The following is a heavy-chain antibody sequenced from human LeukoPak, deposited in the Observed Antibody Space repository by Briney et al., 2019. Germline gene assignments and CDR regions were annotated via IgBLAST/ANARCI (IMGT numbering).Heavy chain of an antibody. CDR1: GGSISSYY. J-gene: IGHJ6*02. CDR2: IYYSGGT. D-gene: IGHD3-3*01. Sequence: TSETLSLTCTVSGGSISSYYWSWIRQPPGKGLEWIGYIYYSGGTNYNPSLKSRVTISVDTSKNQFSLKLSSVTAADTAVYYCARDPKTIFGVVISQYYYYGMDVWGQGTTVTVSS. V-gene: IGHV4-59*12. CDR3: ARDPKTIFGVVISQYYYYGMDV.